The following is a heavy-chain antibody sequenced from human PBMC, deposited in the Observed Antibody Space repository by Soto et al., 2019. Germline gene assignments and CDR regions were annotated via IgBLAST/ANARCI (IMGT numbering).Heavy chain of an antibody. CDR1: GFTFRSYG. CDR2: IKSDGTTA. V-gene: IGHV3-30-3*02. D-gene: IGHD3-3*01. CDR3: AKPRSSLEWPPFDP. Sequence: QVKLVESGGGVVQPGRSRRLSCVTSGFTFRSYGMRWVRQSPDKGLEWVAVIKSDGTTADYIESVKGRFFISRDNSKKTVYLQMNNLRPEDTGIYYCAKPRSSLEWPPFDPWGQGTLVTVSS. J-gene: IGHJ5*02.